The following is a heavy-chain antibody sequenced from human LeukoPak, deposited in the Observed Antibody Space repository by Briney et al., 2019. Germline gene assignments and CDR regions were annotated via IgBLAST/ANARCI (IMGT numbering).Heavy chain of an antibody. CDR1: GFNFSIYA. CDR2: ISASGATT. CDR3: AKDRDILVVPGPRTGTDFDY. V-gene: IGHV3-23*01. Sequence: GGSLRLSCAASGFNFSIYAMSWVRQAPGRGLQWVSGISASGATTYYADSLKGRFTVSRDISKNTLYLQMNSLRAEDTAVYYCAKDRDILVVPGPRTGTDFDYWGQGTLVTVSS. J-gene: IGHJ4*02. D-gene: IGHD2-2*01.